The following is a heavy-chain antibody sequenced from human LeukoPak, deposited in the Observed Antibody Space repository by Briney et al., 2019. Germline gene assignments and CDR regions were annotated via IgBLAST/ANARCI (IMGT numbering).Heavy chain of an antibody. V-gene: IGHV3-53*01. J-gene: IGHJ4*02. CDR1: GFIVSSSY. CDR3: ARGHIAVAGHYGAGPSDY. D-gene: IGHD6-19*01. Sequence: PGGSLRLSCGASGFIVSSSYMSWVRQAPGKGLEWVSVRYSGGTTHYGDSVKGRFTISRDNSKNTLFLQMNSLRAEDTAVYYCARGHIAVAGHYGAGPSDYWGQGTLVTVSS. CDR2: RYSGGTT.